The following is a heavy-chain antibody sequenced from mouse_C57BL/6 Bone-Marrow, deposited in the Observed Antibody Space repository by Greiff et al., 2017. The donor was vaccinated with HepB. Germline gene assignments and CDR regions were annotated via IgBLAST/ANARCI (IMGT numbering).Heavy chain of an antibody. D-gene: IGHD1-1*01. Sequence: EVKLMESEGGLVQPGSSMKLSCTASGFTLSDYYMAWVRQVPEKGLEWVANINYDGSSTYYLDSLKSRFIISRDNAKNILYLQMSSLKSEDTATYYCARVDYYGFDYWGQGTTLTVSS. V-gene: IGHV5-16*01. CDR3: ARVDYYGFDY. J-gene: IGHJ2*01. CDR1: GFTLSDYY. CDR2: INYDGSST.